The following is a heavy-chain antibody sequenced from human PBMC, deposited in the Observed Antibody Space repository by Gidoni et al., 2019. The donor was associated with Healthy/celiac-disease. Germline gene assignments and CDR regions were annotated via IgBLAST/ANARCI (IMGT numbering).Heavy chain of an antibody. CDR2: IYYSGST. CDR1: GGSISSYY. D-gene: IGHD3-16*01. CDR3: ARVGLGGGCDY. Sequence: QVQLQESGPGLVKPSETLSLTCTVSGGSISSYYWSWIRQPPGKGLEWIGYIYYSGSTNYNPSLKSRVTISVDTSKNQFSLKLSSVTAADTAVYYCARVGLGGGCDYWGQGTLVTVSS. J-gene: IGHJ4*02. V-gene: IGHV4-59*01.